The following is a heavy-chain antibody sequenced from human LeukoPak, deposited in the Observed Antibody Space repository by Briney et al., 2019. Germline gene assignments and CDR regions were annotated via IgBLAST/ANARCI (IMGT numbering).Heavy chain of an antibody. CDR2: INPNSGGT. V-gene: IGHV1-2*06. Sequence: ASVKVSCXASGYTFTGYYMHWVRQAPGQGLEWMGRINPNSGGTNYAQKLQGRVTMTRDTSISTAYMELSRLRSDDTAVYYCATDPVHSSGYYYVGYWGQGTLVTVSS. CDR3: ATDPVHSSGYYYVGY. D-gene: IGHD3-22*01. CDR1: GYTFTGYY. J-gene: IGHJ4*02.